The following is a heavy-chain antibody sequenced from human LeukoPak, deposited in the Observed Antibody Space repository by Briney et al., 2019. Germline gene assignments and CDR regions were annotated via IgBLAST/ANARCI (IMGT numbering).Heavy chain of an antibody. Sequence: SVKVSCKASGGTFSSYAISWVRQAPGQGLEWMGGIIPTFGTANYAQKFQGRVTITADESTSTAYMELSSLRSEDTAVYYCARAFAMVRGNFDYWGQGTLVTVSS. CDR3: ARAFAMVRGNFDY. D-gene: IGHD3-10*01. V-gene: IGHV1-69*13. J-gene: IGHJ4*02. CDR1: GGTFSSYA. CDR2: IIPTFGTA.